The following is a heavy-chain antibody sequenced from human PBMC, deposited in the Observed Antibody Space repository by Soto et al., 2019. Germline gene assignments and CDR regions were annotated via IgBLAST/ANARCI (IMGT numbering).Heavy chain of an antibody. CDR1: GFTFSSYA. CDR2: ISGSGGST. J-gene: IGHJ1*01. CDR3: AKVSVPSAMIDEQFQH. D-gene: IGHD2-2*01. Sequence: PGGSLRLSCAASGFTFSSYAMNWVRQAPGKGLEWVSAISGSGGSTYYADSVKGRFTISRDNSKNTLYLQMNSLRAEDTAVYYCAKVSVPSAMIDEQFQHCGQTTLVTDPS. V-gene: IGHV3-23*01.